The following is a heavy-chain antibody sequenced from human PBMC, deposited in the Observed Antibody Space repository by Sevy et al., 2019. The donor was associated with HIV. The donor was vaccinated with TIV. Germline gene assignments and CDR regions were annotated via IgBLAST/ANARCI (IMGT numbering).Heavy chain of an antibody. CDR2: IYDSGST. CDR1: GGSISSGGYS. D-gene: IGHD4-17*01. V-gene: IGHV4-30-2*01. Sequence: SETLSLTCAVSGGSISSGGYSWNWIRQPPGKGLEWIGYIYDSGSTYYNPSLKSRVTISVDRSKTQFSLKLSSVTAADTAVYYCARASQYGEGWFDPWGQETLVTVSS. CDR3: ARASQYGEGWFDP. J-gene: IGHJ5*02.